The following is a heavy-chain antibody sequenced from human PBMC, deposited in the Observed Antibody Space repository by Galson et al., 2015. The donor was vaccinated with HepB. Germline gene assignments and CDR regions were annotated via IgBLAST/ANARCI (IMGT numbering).Heavy chain of an antibody. V-gene: IGHV3-23*01. CDR1: GFTFTTYA. D-gene: IGHD2/OR15-2a*01. CDR2: ISGSGDSA. CDR3: ATVAGFRYLDY. Sequence: SLRLSCAASGFTFTTYAMTWVRQAPGKGLEWVSSISGSGDSAYYADSVKGRFTIARDNSRTTVYLQMNSLRAENTALYYCATVAGFRYLDYWGQGILVTVSS. J-gene: IGHJ4*02.